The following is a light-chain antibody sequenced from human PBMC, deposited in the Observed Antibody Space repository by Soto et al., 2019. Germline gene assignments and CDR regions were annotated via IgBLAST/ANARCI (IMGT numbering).Light chain of an antibody. V-gene: IGKV3-15*01. CDR2: GAS. CDR3: QQYNSYSA. Sequence: EIVMTQSPATLSVSPGERATLSCRASQSVSSNLAWYQQKPGQAPRLLIYGASTRATGIPVRFSGSGSGTEFTLTISSLQPDDFATYYCQQYNSYSAFGQGTKVDIK. J-gene: IGKJ1*01. CDR1: QSVSSN.